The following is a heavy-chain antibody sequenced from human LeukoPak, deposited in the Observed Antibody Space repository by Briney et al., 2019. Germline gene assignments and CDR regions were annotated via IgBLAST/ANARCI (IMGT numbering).Heavy chain of an antibody. CDR2: ISSNGGST. J-gene: IGHJ4*02. D-gene: IGHD5-24*01. V-gene: IGHV3-64*01. Sequence: PGGSLRLSCAASGFTFSSYAMHWVRQAPGKGLEYVSAISSNGGSTYYANSVKGRFTISRDNSKNTLYLQMGSLRAEDMAVYYCARGGRRDGHFDYWGQGTLVTVSS. CDR1: GFTFSSYA. CDR3: ARGGRRDGHFDY.